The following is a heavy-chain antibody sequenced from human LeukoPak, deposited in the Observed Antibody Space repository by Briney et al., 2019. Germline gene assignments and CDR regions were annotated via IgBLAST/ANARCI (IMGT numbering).Heavy chain of an antibody. CDR3: ARGRGYCSSTSCYSLWFDP. J-gene: IGHJ5*02. V-gene: IGHV1-2*02. CDR1: GYTFTGNY. CDR2: INPNSGGT. Sequence: GASVKVSCKASGYTFTGNYMHWVRQAPGQGLEWMGWINPNSGGTNYAQKFQGRVTMTRDTSISTAYMELSRLRSDDAAVYYCARGRGYCSSTSCYSLWFDPWGQGTLVTVSS. D-gene: IGHD2-2*02.